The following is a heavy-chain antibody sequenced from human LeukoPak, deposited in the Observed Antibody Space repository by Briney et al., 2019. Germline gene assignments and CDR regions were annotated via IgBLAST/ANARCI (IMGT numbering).Heavy chain of an antibody. D-gene: IGHD3-10*01. J-gene: IGHJ3*02. CDR3: ARGGNYGSGSYRVAFDI. CDR1: GGTFSSYA. CDR2: ITPIFGTA. V-gene: IGHV1-69*05. Sequence: GASVKVSCKASGGTFSSYAISWVRQAPGQGLEWMGGITPIFGTANYAQKFQGRVTITTDESTSTAYMELSSLRSEDTAVYYCARGGNYGSGSYRVAFDIWGQGTMVTVSS.